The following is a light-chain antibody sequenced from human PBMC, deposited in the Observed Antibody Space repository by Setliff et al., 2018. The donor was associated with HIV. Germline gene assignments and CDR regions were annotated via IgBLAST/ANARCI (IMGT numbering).Light chain of an antibody. V-gene: IGLV2-11*01. J-gene: IGLJ1*01. CDR1: SSDVGGYKH. CDR2: DVN. Sequence: QSALTQPRSVSGSPGQSVTISCIGTSSDVGGYKHVSWYQQHPGKAPKLIIYDVNKRPSGVPDRFSGSMSGNTASLTISGLQADDEADYYCCSYAGSYVFETGTKV. CDR3: CSYAGSYV.